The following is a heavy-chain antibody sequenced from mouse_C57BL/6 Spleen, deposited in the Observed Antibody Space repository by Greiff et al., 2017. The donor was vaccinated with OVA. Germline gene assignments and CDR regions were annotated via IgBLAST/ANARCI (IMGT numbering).Heavy chain of an antibody. CDR2: ISSGSSTI. J-gene: IGHJ2*01. Sequence: EVKLQESGGGLVKPGGSLKLSCAASGFTFSDYGMHWVRQAPEKGLEWVAYISSGSSTIYYADTVKGRFTISRANAKNTLFLQMTSLRSEDTAMYYCAREGAYYYGSSYFDYWGQGTTLTVSS. V-gene: IGHV5-17*01. CDR3: AREGAYYYGSSYFDY. D-gene: IGHD1-1*01. CDR1: GFTFSDYG.